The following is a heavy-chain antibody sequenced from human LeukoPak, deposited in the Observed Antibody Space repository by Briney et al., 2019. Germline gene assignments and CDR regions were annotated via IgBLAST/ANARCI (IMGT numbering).Heavy chain of an antibody. CDR2: IRGGGGSA. CDR3: ARDYFDGPLIYDYYMDV. J-gene: IGHJ6*03. Sequence: GGSLRLSCTASGFTFSAYAMMWVRQAPGKGPEWVSAIRGGGGSAFYADSVKGRFTISRDNSKYTLFLQMNSLRAEDTAVYYCARDYFDGPLIYDYYMDVWGKGTTVTVSS. CDR1: GFTFSAYA. V-gene: IGHV3-23*01. D-gene: IGHD2-21*01.